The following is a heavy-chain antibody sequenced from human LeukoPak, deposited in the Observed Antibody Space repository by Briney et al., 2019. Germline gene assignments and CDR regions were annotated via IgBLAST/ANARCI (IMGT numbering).Heavy chain of an antibody. CDR3: ARGTFYFDY. CDR1: GGSISGSTYY. CDR2: IYYSGST. V-gene: IGHV4-39*07. Sequence: PSETLSLTCTVSGGSISGSTYYWGWIRQPPGKGLEWIGSIYYSGSTHYNPSLKSRVTISVDTSKNQFSLKMSSVTAADTAVYYCARGTFYFDYWGQGSLVTVSS. J-gene: IGHJ4*02.